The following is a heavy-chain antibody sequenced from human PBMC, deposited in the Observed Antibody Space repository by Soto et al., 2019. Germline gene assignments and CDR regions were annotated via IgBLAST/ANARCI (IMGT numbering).Heavy chain of an antibody. J-gene: IGHJ6*02. D-gene: IGHD1-26*01. CDR1: GYTFTSYA. V-gene: IGHV1-3*01. CDR2: INAGNGNT. CDR3: ARDLRGYSGSTYYYYGMDV. Sequence: ASVKVSCKASGYTFTSYAMHWVRQAPGQRLEWMGWINAGNGNTKYSQKFQGRVTITADKSTSTAYMELSSLRSEDTAVYYCARDLRGYSGSTYYYYGMDVWGQGTTVTVSS.